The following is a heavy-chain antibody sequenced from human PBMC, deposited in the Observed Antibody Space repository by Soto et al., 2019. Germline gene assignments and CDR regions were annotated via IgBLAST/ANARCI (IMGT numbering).Heavy chain of an antibody. D-gene: IGHD5-18*01. CDR2: IIPIFGTA. CDR1: GGTFSSYA. V-gene: IGHV1-69*06. CDR3: ARGDTAMVTHYYYYGMDV. Sequence: GASVKVSCKASGGTFSSYAISWVRQAPGQGLEWMGGIIPIFGTANYAQKFQGRVTITADKSTSTAYMELSSLRSEDTAVYYCARGDTAMVTHYYYYGMDVWGQGTTVTVSS. J-gene: IGHJ6*02.